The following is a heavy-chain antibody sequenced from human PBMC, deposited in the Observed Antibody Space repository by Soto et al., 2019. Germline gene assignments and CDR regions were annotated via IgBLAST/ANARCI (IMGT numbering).Heavy chain of an antibody. CDR1: GGTFSSYA. J-gene: IGHJ6*02. CDR3: ARDSETYSSGWYPFDYYYYGMDV. Sequence: GASVKVSCKASGGTFSSYAISGVRQAPGQGLEWRGGIIPIFGTANYAQKFQGRVTITADESTSTAYMELSSLRSEDTAVYYCARDSETYSSGWYPFDYYYYGMDVWGQGTTVTVSS. D-gene: IGHD6-19*01. CDR2: IIPIFGTA. V-gene: IGHV1-69*13.